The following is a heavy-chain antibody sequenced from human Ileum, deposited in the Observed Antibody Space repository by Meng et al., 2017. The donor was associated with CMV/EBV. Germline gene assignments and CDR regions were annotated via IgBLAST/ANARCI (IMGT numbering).Heavy chain of an antibody. V-gene: IGHV4-4*07. Sequence: QVRVCESGPGLGKPAETLSLPGTFSGRSISGSYWSWIRQPAGKGLEWIAHIYTSGTTNYNPSLKSRVTMSVDTSRNQFSLKLTSVTAADTAVYYCARNYGSGNWNFFHYWGQGTLVTVSS. J-gene: IGHJ4*02. CDR1: GRSISGSY. CDR3: ARNYGSGNWNFFHY. D-gene: IGHD3-10*01. CDR2: IYTSGTT.